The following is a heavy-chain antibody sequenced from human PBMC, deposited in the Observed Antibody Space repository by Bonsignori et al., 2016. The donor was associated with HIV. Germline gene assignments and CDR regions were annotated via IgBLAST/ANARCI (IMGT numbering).Heavy chain of an antibody. J-gene: IGHJ4*02. CDR3: ARGQGDYFDY. Sequence: RQAPGKGLEWIGEINHSGSSYYNPSLKSRVTISVDTSKNQFSLKLSSVTAADTAVYYCARGQGDYFDYWGQGALVTVSS. CDR2: INHSGSS. V-gene: IGHV4-34*01. D-gene: IGHD3-16*01.